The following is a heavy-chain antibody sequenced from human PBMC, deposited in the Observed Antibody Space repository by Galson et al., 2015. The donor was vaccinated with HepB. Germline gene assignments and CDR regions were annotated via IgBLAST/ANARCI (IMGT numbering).Heavy chain of an antibody. V-gene: IGHV4-34*01. CDR3: ARLAGSYDFWSGYSSYYYYYGMDV. D-gene: IGHD3-3*01. CDR1: GGSFSGYY. J-gene: IGHJ6*02. CDR2: INHSGST. Sequence: TLSLTCAVYGGSFSGYYWSWIRQPPGKGLEWIGEINHSGSTNYNPSLKSRVTISVDTSKNQFSLKLSSVTAADTAVYYCARLAGSYDFWSGYSSYYYYYGMDVWGRGTTVTVSS.